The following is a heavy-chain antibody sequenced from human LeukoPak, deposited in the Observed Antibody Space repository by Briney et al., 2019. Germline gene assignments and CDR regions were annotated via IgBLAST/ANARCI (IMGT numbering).Heavy chain of an antibody. V-gene: IGHV4-39*07. CDR1: GGSMSSSSYY. CDR3: ARGVGAKYYFDY. D-gene: IGHD1-26*01. J-gene: IGHJ4*02. Sequence: PSETLSLTCTVSGGSMSSSSYYWGWIRQPPGKGLEWIGSIYHSGSTYYNPSLKSRVTISVDTSKNQFSLKLSSVTAADTAVYYCARGVGAKYYFDYWGQGTLVTVSS. CDR2: IYHSGST.